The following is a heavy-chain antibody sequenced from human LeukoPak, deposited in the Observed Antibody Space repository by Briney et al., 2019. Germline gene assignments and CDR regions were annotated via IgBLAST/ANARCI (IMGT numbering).Heavy chain of an antibody. CDR3: AKGKGRFGELSFFDY. J-gene: IGHJ4*02. CDR2: ISGSGGST. Sequence: PGGPLRLSCAASGFTFSSYAMSWVRQAPGKGLEWVSAISGSGGSTYYADSVKGRFTISRDNSKNTLYPQMNSLRAEDTAVYYCAKGKGRFGELSFFDYWGQGTLVTVSS. D-gene: IGHD3-10*01. V-gene: IGHV3-23*01. CDR1: GFTFSSYA.